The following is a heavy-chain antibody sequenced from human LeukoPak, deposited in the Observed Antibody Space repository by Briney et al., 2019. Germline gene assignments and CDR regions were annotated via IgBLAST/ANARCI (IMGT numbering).Heavy chain of an antibody. D-gene: IGHD2-15*01. V-gene: IGHV4-39*01. CDR2: IYYSGST. CDR3: AAQVCCSGGSCYSRYFDY. Sequence: KPSETLSLTCTVSDGSVSSSSYSWGWIRQPPGKGLEWIGSIYYSGSTYYNPSLKSRVTISADTSKNQFSLKLTSVTAADTAVFYCAAQVCCSGGSCYSRYFDYWGQGTLVTVSS. J-gene: IGHJ4*02. CDR1: DGSVSSSSYS.